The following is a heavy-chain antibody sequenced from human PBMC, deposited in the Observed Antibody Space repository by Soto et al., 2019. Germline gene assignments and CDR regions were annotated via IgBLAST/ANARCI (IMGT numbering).Heavy chain of an antibody. CDR2: IKSKTDGGTT. Sequence: LRLSCAASGFTFSNAWMSWVRQAPGKGLEWVGRIKSKTDGGTTDYAAPVKGRFTISRDDSKNTLYLQMNSLKTEDTAVYYCTTDPGQWLVPFDYWGQGTLVTVSS. CDR3: TTDPGQWLVPFDY. V-gene: IGHV3-15*01. J-gene: IGHJ4*02. CDR1: GFTFSNAW. D-gene: IGHD6-19*01.